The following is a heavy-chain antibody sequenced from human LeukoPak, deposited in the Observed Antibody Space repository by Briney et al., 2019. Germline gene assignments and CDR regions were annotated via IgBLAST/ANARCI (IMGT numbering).Heavy chain of an antibody. J-gene: IGHJ4*02. Sequence: GGSLRLSCAASGFTFSNAWMHWVRQAPGKGLEWVGRIKSKAHGGTTDYAAPVKGKFTISRDDSKNTLYLQMNSLKTEDTAVYYCWDTNWNGDWDYWGQGTLVTVSS. V-gene: IGHV3-15*01. D-gene: IGHD1-1*01. CDR3: WDTNWNGDWDY. CDR2: IKSKAHGGTT. CDR1: GFTFSNAW.